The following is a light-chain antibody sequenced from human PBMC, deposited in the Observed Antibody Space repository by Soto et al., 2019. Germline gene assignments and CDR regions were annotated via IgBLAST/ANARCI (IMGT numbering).Light chain of an antibody. Sequence: EIVLTQSPATLSLSPGERATLSCRASQSVSSYLAWYQQKPGQAPRLLIYDAFNRATCIPARFSGSGSGTDFTLTISSLEPEDFAVYYCQQRSNWPTFGGVKKVEIK. J-gene: IGKJ4*01. CDR3: QQRSNWPT. CDR2: DAF. V-gene: IGKV3-11*01. CDR1: QSVSSY.